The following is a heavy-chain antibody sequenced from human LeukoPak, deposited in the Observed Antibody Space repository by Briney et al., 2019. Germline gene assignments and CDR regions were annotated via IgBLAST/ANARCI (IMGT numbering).Heavy chain of an antibody. J-gene: IGHJ5*02. CDR1: GFTFSSYG. D-gene: IGHD3-10*01. V-gene: IGHV3-30*18. Sequence: GGSLRLSCAASGFTFSSYGMHWVRQAPGKGLEWVAVISYDGSNKYYADSVKGRFTISRDNSKNTLYLQMNSLRAEDTAVYYCAKDLNYYGSGSSNWFDPWGQGTLVTVSS. CDR2: ISYDGSNK. CDR3: AKDLNYYGSGSSNWFDP.